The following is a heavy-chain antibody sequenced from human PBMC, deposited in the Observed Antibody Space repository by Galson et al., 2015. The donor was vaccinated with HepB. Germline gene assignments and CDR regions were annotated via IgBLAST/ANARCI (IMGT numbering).Heavy chain of an antibody. V-gene: IGHV3-15*01. J-gene: IGHJ2*01. CDR1: GFTFSNAW. D-gene: IGHD1-14*01. CDR3: TTVRGGQTDWYFDL. CDR2: IKSKTDGGTT. Sequence: SLRLSCAASGFTFSNAWMSWVRQAPGKGLEWVGRIKSKTDGGTTDYAAPVKGRFTISRDDSKNTLYLQMNSLKTEDTAVYYCTTVRGGQTDWYFDLWGRGTLVTVSS.